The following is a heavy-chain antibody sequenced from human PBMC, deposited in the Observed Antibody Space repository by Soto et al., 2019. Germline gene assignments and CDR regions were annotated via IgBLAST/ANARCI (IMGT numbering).Heavy chain of an antibody. Sequence: QVQLQQWGAGLLKPSETLSLTCAVYGGSFSGYYWSWIRQPPGKGLEWIGEINHSGSTNYNPSLKSRVTISVDTSKNQFPLKLSSVTAADTAVYYCAGLFSFDYWGQGTLVTVSS. CDR3: AGLFSFDY. D-gene: IGHD3-16*01. CDR2: INHSGST. CDR1: GGSFSGYY. V-gene: IGHV4-34*01. J-gene: IGHJ4*02.